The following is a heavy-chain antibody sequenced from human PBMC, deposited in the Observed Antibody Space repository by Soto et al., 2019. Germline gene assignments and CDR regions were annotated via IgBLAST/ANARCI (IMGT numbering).Heavy chain of an antibody. Sequence: QVQLQESGPGLVKPSGTLSLTCAVSGGSISSSNWWSWVRQPPGKGLEWIGEIYHSGSTNYNPSLKSRVTISVDKSKNQFSLKLSSVTAADTAVYYCASRPYYYDSSGYYYRYRHGYWGQGTLVTVSS. V-gene: IGHV4-4*02. D-gene: IGHD3-22*01. CDR1: GGSISSSNW. J-gene: IGHJ4*02. CDR2: IYHSGST. CDR3: ASRPYYYDSSGYYYRYRHGY.